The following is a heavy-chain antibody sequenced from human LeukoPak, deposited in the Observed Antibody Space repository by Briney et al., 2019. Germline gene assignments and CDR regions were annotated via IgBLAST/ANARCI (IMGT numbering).Heavy chain of an antibody. Sequence: SSETLSLTCTVSGGSIRSTSYYWGWIRQPPGKGLEWIGSICYSGSTYYNPSLKSRVTISVDTSKNQFSLKLSSVTAADTAVYYCGRLFYDFWSGHYYYYMDVWGKGTTVPVSS. V-gene: IGHV4-39*01. J-gene: IGHJ6*03. CDR3: GRLFYDFWSGHYYYYMDV. CDR2: ICYSGST. D-gene: IGHD3-3*01. CDR1: GGSIRSTSYY.